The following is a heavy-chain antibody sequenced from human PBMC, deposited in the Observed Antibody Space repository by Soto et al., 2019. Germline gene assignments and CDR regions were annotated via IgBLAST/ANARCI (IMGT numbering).Heavy chain of an antibody. CDR3: ARPYRSSWYHYGMDV. J-gene: IGHJ6*02. CDR1: GGTFSSYA. Sequence: ASVKVSCKASGGTFSSYAISWVRQAPGQGLEWMGGIIPIFGTANYAQKFQGRVTITADESTSTAYMELSSLRPEDTAVYYCARPYRSSWYHYGMDVWGQGTTVTVSS. V-gene: IGHV1-69*13. CDR2: IIPIFGTA. D-gene: IGHD6-13*01.